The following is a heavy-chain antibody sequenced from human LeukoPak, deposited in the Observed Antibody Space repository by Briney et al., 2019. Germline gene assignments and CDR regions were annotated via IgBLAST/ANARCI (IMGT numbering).Heavy chain of an antibody. V-gene: IGHV3-21*01. CDR1: GFTFISYS. D-gene: IGHD4-23*01. CDR3: ARDDYGGTNFDY. CDR2: ISSSSSYI. Sequence: PGGSLRLSCAASGFTFISYSMNRVRQAPGKGLEWVSSISSSSSYIYYADSVRGRFTISRDNAKNSLYLQMNSLRAEDTAVYYCARDDYGGTNFDYWGQGTLVTVSS. J-gene: IGHJ4*02.